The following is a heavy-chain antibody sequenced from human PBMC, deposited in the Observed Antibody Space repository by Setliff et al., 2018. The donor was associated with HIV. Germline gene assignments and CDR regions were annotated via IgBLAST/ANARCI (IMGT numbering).Heavy chain of an antibody. CDR1: GGSISSYY. V-gene: IGHV4-4*08. CDR3: ARTRAPYFFDS. D-gene: IGHD1-26*01. J-gene: IGHJ4*02. Sequence: SETLSLTCTVSGGSISSYYWSWIRQPPGKGLEWIGQIHTTGTTNCNPSLKSRLTISVDTSKNQFSLQLNSVTAADTAVYFCARTRAPYFFDSWGQGAQVTVSS. CDR2: IHTTGTT.